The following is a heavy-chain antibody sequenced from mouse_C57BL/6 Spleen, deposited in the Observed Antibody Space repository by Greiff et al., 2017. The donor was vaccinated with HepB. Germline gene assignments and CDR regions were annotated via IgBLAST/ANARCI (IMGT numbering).Heavy chain of an antibody. CDR3: TSMVTTRRGVDY. V-gene: IGHV6-3*01. CDR1: GFTFSNYW. D-gene: IGHD2-2*01. CDR2: IRLKSDNYAT. Sequence: EVQVVESGGGLVQPGGSMKLSCVASGFTFSNYWMNWVRQSPEKGLEWVAQIRLKSDNYATHYAESVKGRFTISRDDSKSSVYLQMNNLRAEDTGIYYCTSMVTTRRGVDYWGQGTTLTVSS. J-gene: IGHJ2*01.